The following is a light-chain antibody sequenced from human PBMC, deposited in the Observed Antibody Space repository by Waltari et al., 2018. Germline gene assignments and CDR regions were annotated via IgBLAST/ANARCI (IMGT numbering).Light chain of an antibody. J-gene: IGKJ1*01. V-gene: IGKV1-5*01. Sequence: DIQMTKSPSTLSASVGDRVTVTCRASQNINKWLAWYQPKPGKAPNLLIYDASTLQSGVPSRFSGSGFGTEFTLAISSLQPEDFATYFCQHYNTYPPTFGQGTRVELK. CDR3: QHYNTYPPT. CDR2: DAS. CDR1: QNINKW.